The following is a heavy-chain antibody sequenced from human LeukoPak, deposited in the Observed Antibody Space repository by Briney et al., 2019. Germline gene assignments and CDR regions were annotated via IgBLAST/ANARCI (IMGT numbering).Heavy chain of an antibody. CDR1: GFTFSSHN. CDR3: ARDDSSGYYFDY. V-gene: IGHV3-48*02. CDR2: ISSSSTVI. J-gene: IGHJ4*02. D-gene: IGHD3-22*01. Sequence: PGGSLRLPCAASGFTFSSHNMNWVRQAPGKGLEWVSYISSSSTVIYYADSVKGRFTVSRDNAKNSLYLQMNSLRDEDTAVFYCARDDSSGYYFDYWGQGTLVTVSS.